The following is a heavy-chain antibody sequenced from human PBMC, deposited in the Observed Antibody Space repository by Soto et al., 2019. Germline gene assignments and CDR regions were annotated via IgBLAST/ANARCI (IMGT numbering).Heavy chain of an antibody. J-gene: IGHJ6*02. CDR3: AHTLIRRSTYYHGIDV. D-gene: IGHD4-17*01. V-gene: IGHV2-5*02. Sequence: QITLKESGPTLVKVTQTLTLTCTFSGFSLSTSGVGVAWSRQPPGKALEWLALIYWDDDNRYSPSLKSRLTIPQDTSKTQVVLTMTNMDPVDTATYYFAHTLIRRSTYYHGIDVWGQGTTVTVSS. CDR1: GFSLSTSGVG. CDR2: IYWDDDN.